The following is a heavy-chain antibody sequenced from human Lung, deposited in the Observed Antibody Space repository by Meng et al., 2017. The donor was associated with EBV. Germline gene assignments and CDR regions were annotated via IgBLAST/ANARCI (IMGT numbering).Heavy chain of an antibody. Sequence: QPHEWAPGRVKTSEPLSLTCSVSGCSISSYYWSWIRQPAGKGLEWIGRIYTSGSTNYNPSLKSRVTMSVDTSKNQFSLKLSSVTAADTAVYYCARDHSVWGFGELTPFYDPWGQGTLVTVSS. V-gene: IGHV4-4*07. CDR1: GCSISSYY. CDR2: IYTSGST. D-gene: IGHD3-10*01. CDR3: ARDHSVWGFGELTPFYDP. J-gene: IGHJ5*02.